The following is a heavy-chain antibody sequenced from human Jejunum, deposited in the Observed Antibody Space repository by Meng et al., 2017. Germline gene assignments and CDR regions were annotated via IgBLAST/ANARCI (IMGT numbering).Heavy chain of an antibody. D-gene: IGHD5-24*01. CDR3: ARDLRDGLLNFDS. CDR2: ISSSGTGI. CDR1: GFTFSSYE. Sequence: GESLNTSCSASGFTFSSYEMNWVRQAPGKGLEWVSYISSSGTGIHYADSVKGRFTVSRDNAKNSLYLQMNSLRAEDTAVYYCARDLRDGLLNFDSWGQGTLVTVSS. J-gene: IGHJ4*02. V-gene: IGHV3-48*03.